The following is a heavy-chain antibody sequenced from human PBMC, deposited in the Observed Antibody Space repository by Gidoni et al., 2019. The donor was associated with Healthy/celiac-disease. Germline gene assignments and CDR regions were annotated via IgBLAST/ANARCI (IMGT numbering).Heavy chain of an antibody. CDR1: GYTFTSYA. Sequence: QVQLVQSGAEVKKPGASVKVSCKASGYTFTSYAMHWVRQAPGQRLEWMGWINAGNGNTKYSQKFQGRVTITRDTSASTAYMELSSLRSEDTAVYYCARSGSDFWSGIDISIDYWGQGTLVTVSS. CDR3: ARSGSDFWSGIDISIDY. CDR2: INAGNGNT. V-gene: IGHV1-3*01. D-gene: IGHD3-3*01. J-gene: IGHJ4*02.